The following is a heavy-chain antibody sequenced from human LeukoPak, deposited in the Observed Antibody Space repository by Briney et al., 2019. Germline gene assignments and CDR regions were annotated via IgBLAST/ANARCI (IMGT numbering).Heavy chain of an antibody. Sequence: SETLSLTCTVSGGSISSSSYYWSWIRQPPGKGLEWIGEINHSGSTNYNPSLKSRVTISVDTSKNQFSLKLSSVTAADTAVYYCACHIVVVPAAPPNNNWFDPWGQGTLVTVSS. CDR2: INHSGST. D-gene: IGHD2-2*01. CDR3: ACHIVVVPAAPPNNNWFDP. CDR1: GGSISSSSYY. V-gene: IGHV4-39*07. J-gene: IGHJ5*02.